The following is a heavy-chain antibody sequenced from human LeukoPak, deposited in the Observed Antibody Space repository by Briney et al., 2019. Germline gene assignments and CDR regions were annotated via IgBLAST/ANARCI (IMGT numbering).Heavy chain of an antibody. D-gene: IGHD3-22*01. Sequence: SVKVSCKSSGYTFTSYGISWVRQAPGQGLEWMGRIIPILGIAKYAQKFQGRVTITADKSTSTAYMELSSLRSEDTAVYYCARDYYDSSGYYVGDAFDIWGQGTMVTVSS. CDR2: IIPILGIA. CDR3: ARDYYDSSGYYVGDAFDI. CDR1: GYTFTSYG. J-gene: IGHJ3*02. V-gene: IGHV1-69*04.